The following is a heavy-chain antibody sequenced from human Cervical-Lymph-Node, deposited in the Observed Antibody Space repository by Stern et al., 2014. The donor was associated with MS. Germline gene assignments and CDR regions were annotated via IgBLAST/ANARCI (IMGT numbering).Heavy chain of an antibody. CDR1: GFTFSSYG. CDR3: ARGGLWGAYAPMDV. Sequence: QVQLVQSGGGVVLPGRSLRLSCAASGFTFSSYGMHWVRQAPGKGLEWVTVIWHDGSIKQYADSVMCRFTISKDKDRSTLYLQMNSLRAEDTAVYYCARGGLWGAYAPMDVWGQGTTVTVSS. V-gene: IGHV3-33*01. J-gene: IGHJ6*02. CDR2: IWHDGSIK. D-gene: IGHD3-16*01.